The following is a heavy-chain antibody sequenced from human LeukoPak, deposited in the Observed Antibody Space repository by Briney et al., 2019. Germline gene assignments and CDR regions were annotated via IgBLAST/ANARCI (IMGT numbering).Heavy chain of an antibody. CDR2: IYYSGST. Sequence: PSETLSLTCTVSGRSISRYYLSWIRQPPGKGLEWIGYIYYSGSTNYNPSLKSRVTISVDTSKNQFSLKLSSVTAADTAVYYCARDGPLTTGAFDIWGQGTMVTVSS. D-gene: IGHD1-14*01. CDR1: GRSISRYY. V-gene: IGHV4-59*01. J-gene: IGHJ3*02. CDR3: ARDGPLTTGAFDI.